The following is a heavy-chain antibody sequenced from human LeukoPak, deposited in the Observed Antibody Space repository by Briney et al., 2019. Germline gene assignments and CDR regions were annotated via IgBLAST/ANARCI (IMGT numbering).Heavy chain of an antibody. V-gene: IGHV1-8*01. D-gene: IGHD2-2*01. Sequence: ASVKVSCKASGYTFTSYDINWVRQATGQGLEWMGWMNPNSGNTGYAQKFQGRVTMTRNTSISTAYMEPSSLRSEDTAVYYCARHHESRYCSSTSCPTGWFDPWGQGTLVTVSS. CDR2: MNPNSGNT. CDR1: GYTFTSYD. CDR3: ARHHESRYCSSTSCPTGWFDP. J-gene: IGHJ5*02.